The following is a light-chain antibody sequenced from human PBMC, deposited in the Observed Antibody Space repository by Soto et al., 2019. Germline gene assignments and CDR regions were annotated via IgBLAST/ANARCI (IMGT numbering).Light chain of an antibody. CDR3: ISYTGSSTSYV. Sequence: QSVLTQPASVSGSPGQTITISCSGTSSDVGSYDHVAWYQQFPGKTPQLMIYEVRNRPSGVSSLFSGSKSGNTASLTISGLQAEDEADYYCISYTGSSTSYVFGSGTKVTVL. J-gene: IGLJ1*01. CDR1: SSDVGSYDH. V-gene: IGLV2-14*01. CDR2: EVR.